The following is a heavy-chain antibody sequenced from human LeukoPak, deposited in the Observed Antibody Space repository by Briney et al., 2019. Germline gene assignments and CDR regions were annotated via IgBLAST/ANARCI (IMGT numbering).Heavy chain of an antibody. CDR2: IWYDGSNK. V-gene: IGHV3-33*01. CDR3: ARDQVN. J-gene: IGHJ4*02. CDR1: GFTFSGYG. Sequence: GGPLRLSCAAPGFTFSGYGMHWFRQAPGKGLEWVAVIWYDGSNKYYADSVKGRFTISRDNSKNTLYLQMNSLRAEDTAVYYCARDQVNWGQGTLVTVSS.